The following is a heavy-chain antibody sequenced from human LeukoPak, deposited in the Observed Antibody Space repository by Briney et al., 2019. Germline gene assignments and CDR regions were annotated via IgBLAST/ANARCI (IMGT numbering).Heavy chain of an antibody. V-gene: IGHV3-21*01. D-gene: IGHD4-17*01. CDR3: ARDPDPHDYGDYEEGFWYYYAMDV. J-gene: IGHJ6*04. CDR2: FTSSSSY. Sequence: GGSLRLSCAASGFTLSTYSMNWVRQAPGKGLEWVSSFTSSSSYYADSVKGRFTISRDNAKNSLFLQMNSLRAEDTAVYFCARDPDPHDYGDYEEGFWYYYAMDVWGKGATVTVSS. CDR1: GFTLSTYS.